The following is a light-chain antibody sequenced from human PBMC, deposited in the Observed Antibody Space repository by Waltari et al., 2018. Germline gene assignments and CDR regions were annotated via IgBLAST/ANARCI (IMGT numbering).Light chain of an antibody. J-gene: IGKJ1*01. CDR2: WAS. V-gene: IGKV4-1*01. Sequence: DIVMTQYPDSLAVSLGERATINCKSSQSVLSSSNNKNYLDWYQQQPGQPPKLLIYWASTLASGVPDRFSGSVSGTDFTLTISSLQAEDVAVYYCQQYYSTPQTFGQGTKVEIK. CDR1: QSVLSSSNNKNY. CDR3: QQYYSTPQT.